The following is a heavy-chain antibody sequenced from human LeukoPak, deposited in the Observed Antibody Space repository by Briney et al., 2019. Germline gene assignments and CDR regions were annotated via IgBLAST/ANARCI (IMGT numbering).Heavy chain of an antibody. D-gene: IGHD3-22*01. CDR3: ARGPPAYMYYYDSSGYYPPFSR. J-gene: IGHJ4*02. CDR1: GGSFSGYY. Sequence: SETLSLTCAVYGGSFSGYYWSWIRQPPGKGLEWIGEINHSGSTNYNPSLKSRVTISVDTSKNQFSLKLSSVTAADTAVYYCARGPPAYMYYYDSSGYYPPFSRWGQGTLVTVSS. V-gene: IGHV4-34*01. CDR2: INHSGST.